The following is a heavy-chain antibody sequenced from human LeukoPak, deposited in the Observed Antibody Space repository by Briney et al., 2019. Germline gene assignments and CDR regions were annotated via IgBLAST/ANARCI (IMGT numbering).Heavy chain of an antibody. Sequence: QPGGSLRLSCAASGFTFSSHRINWVRQAPGKGLEWVAVISFDGSNKYYADSVKGRFTISRDNSKNTLFLQMNSLRAEDTAVYYCAKTYGSGSLSTYWYFDLWGRGTLVTVSS. CDR3: AKTYGSGSLSTYWYFDL. J-gene: IGHJ2*01. CDR2: ISFDGSNK. V-gene: IGHV3-30*18. D-gene: IGHD3-10*01. CDR1: GFTFSSHR.